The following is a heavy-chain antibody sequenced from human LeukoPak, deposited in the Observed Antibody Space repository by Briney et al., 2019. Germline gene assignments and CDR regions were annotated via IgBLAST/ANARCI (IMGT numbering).Heavy chain of an antibody. D-gene: IGHD1-26*01. V-gene: IGHV4-34*01. CDR3: AAWELLLETFDI. J-gene: IGHJ3*02. CDR1: GGSFSHYY. CDR2: INHSGST. Sequence: SETLSLTCAVYGGSFSHYYWSWIRQPPGKGLEWIGEINHSGSTNYNPSLKSRVTMSLDTPRNQFSLKLSSVTAADTAVYYCAAWELLLETFDIWGQGTMVTVSS.